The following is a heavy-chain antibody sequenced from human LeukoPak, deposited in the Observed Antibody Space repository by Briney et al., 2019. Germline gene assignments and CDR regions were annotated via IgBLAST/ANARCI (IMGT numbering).Heavy chain of an antibody. Sequence: GGSLRLSCAASGFTFSNYAMTWVRQAPGKGLEWVSTVRGSGGATYYADSVTGRFTISRDNSKSTLYLQMNSLRVEDTAVYYCEKGGSIAARQTGFAPWGREILVTVSS. D-gene: IGHD6-6*01. CDR3: EKGGSIAARQTGFAP. CDR1: GFTFSNYA. J-gene: IGHJ5*02. CDR2: VRGSGGAT. V-gene: IGHV3-23*01.